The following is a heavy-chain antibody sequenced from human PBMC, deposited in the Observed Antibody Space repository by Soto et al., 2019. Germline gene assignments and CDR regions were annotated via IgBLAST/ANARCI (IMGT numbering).Heavy chain of an antibody. D-gene: IGHD3-22*01. CDR3: ARSIVVARYFDL. V-gene: IGHV1-18*01. J-gene: IGHJ2*01. CDR2: ISAYNGNT. Sequence: GASVKVSCKASGYTFTSYGISWVRQAPGQGLEWMGWISAYNGNTNYAQKFQGRVTITADESTSTAYMELSSLRSEDTAVYYCARSIVVARYFDLWGRGTLVTVSS. CDR1: GYTFTSYG.